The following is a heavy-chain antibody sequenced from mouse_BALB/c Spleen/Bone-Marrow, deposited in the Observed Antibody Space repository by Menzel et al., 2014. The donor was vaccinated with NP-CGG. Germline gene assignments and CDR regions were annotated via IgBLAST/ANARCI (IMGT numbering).Heavy chain of an antibody. J-gene: IGHJ4*01. Sequence: LVESGAELVRPGTSVKVSCKASEYAFTNYLIEWVKQRPGQGLEWIGVINPGSGGNNYNEKFKGKATLTADKSSSTAYMQLSSLTSDDSAVYFCARSIYDGYSEAMDYWGQGTSVTVSS. CDR2: INPGSGGN. CDR1: EYAFTNYL. CDR3: ARSIYDGYSEAMDY. D-gene: IGHD2-3*01. V-gene: IGHV1-54*03.